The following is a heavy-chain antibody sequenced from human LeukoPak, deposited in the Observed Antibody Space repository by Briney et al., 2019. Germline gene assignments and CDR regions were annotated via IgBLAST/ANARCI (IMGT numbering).Heavy chain of an antibody. Sequence: SETLSLTCIVSGGSISSGGYYWSWIRQHPGKDLEWIGYIYYSGSTYYNPSLKSRVTISVDTSKNQFSLKLSSVTAADTAVYYCARARGDYGDYKHYCDYWGQGTLVTVSS. D-gene: IGHD4-17*01. CDR1: GGSISSGGYY. CDR3: ARARGDYGDYKHYCDY. V-gene: IGHV4-31*03. CDR2: IYYSGST. J-gene: IGHJ4*02.